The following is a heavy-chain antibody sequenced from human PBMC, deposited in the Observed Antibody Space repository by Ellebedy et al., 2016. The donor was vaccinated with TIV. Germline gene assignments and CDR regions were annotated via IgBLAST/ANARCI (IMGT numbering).Heavy chain of an antibody. CDR3: ARGGEDVDTANYGMDV. D-gene: IGHD5-18*01. CDR2: ISYDGRHK. V-gene: IGHV3-30*04. CDR1: GFTFSSYA. J-gene: IGHJ6*02. Sequence: GGSLRLSCAASGFTFSSYAMHWVRQAPGKGLGWVAVISYDGRHKYYATSVKGRFTISSDNSKNTLYLQIKSLRAEDTAVDSCARGGEDVDTANYGMDVWGQGTTVTVSS.